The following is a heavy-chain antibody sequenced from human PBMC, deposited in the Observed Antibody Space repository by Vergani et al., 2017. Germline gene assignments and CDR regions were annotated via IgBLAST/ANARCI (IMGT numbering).Heavy chain of an antibody. V-gene: IGHV4-4*07. CDR1: GGSISSYY. Sequence: QVQLQESGPGLVKPSETLSLTCTVSGGSISSYYWSWIRQPAGKGLEWIGRIYTSGSTNYNPSLKSRVTMSVDTSKNQFSLKLSSVTAADTAVYYCAKVTYDILTGYYSWFDPWGQGTLVTVSS. J-gene: IGHJ5*02. D-gene: IGHD3-9*01. CDR3: AKVTYDILTGYYSWFDP. CDR2: IYTSGST.